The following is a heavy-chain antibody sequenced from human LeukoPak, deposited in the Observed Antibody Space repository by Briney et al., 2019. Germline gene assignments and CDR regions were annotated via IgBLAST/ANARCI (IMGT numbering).Heavy chain of an antibody. CDR3: AKGYDFWSGFFDY. CDR2: ITSSSSTI. V-gene: IGHV3-48*01. J-gene: IGHJ4*02. D-gene: IGHD3-3*01. Sequence: QPGGSLRLSCAASGFTFSTYSVNWVRQAPGKGLEWISYITSSSSTIYYADSVKGRFTISRDNSKNTLYLQMNSLRAEDTAVYYCAKGYDFWSGFFDYWGQGTLVTVSS. CDR1: GFTFSTYS.